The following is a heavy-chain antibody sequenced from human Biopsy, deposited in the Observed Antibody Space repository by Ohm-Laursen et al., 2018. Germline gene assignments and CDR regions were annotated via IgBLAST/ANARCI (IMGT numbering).Heavy chain of an antibody. CDR1: GGSFSGYY. J-gene: IGHJ4*02. CDR2: MNHGGST. D-gene: IGHD2-21*02. Sequence: GTLSLTCAAYGGSFSGYYWSWIRQPPGKGLEWIGEMNHGGSTNYNSSLKSRVTISIDKSKNQFFLKLSSVTAEDMAVYYCARDDAVTVIRGLYYWGQGALVTVSS. V-gene: IGHV4-34*01. CDR3: ARDDAVTVIRGLYY.